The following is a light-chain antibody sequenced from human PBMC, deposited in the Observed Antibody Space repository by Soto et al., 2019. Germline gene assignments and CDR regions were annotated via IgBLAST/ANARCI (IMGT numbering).Light chain of an antibody. CDR1: QSISSSY. Sequence: EIVLTQSPGTLSLSPGKRATLSCRASQSISSSYLAWYQQRPGQAPRLLIYGASSRATGIPDRFSGSGSGTDFTLTISGLEPEDFAVYYCQQYGSPPLTFGGGTKVDIK. V-gene: IGKV3-20*01. CDR2: GAS. CDR3: QQYGSPPLT. J-gene: IGKJ4*01.